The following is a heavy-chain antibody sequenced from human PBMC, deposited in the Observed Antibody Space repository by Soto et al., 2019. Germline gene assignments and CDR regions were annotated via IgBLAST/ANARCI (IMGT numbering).Heavy chain of an antibody. J-gene: IGHJ2*01. CDR2: INHSGRT. Sequence: QVHLQQWGAGLLKPSETLSLTCAVYGGSFSGYYWSWIRQPPGKGLEWIGEINHSGRTNFHPSLKSRVPTSVDTSKNQFSLKLSSVTAADTAVYYCATHRKTTVTICWYFDLWGRGPLVTVSS. V-gene: IGHV4-34*02. CDR3: ATHRKTTVTICWYFDL. CDR1: GGSFSGYY. D-gene: IGHD4-17*01.